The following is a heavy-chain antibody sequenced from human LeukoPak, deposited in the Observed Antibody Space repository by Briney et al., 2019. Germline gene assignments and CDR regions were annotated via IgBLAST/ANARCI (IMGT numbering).Heavy chain of an antibody. V-gene: IGHV4-61*02. J-gene: IGHJ4*02. D-gene: IGHD6-19*01. Sequence: SETLSLTCSVSGDAISRSSYFWSWIRQPPGKGLEWIGRIYSSGTTDYSPFLKSRVTMSVDTSKNQFSLKLTSVTAADTTIYYCARWRSAGLDYWGQGNQVTVSS. CDR2: IYSSGTT. CDR1: GDAISRSSYF. CDR3: ARWRSAGLDY.